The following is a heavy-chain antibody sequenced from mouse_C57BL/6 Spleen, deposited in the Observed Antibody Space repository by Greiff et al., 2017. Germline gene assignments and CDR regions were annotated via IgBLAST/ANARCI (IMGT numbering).Heavy chain of an antibody. CDR3: ARGYYNNYYFDY. CDR1: GFTFSDYG. J-gene: IGHJ2*01. Sequence: EVHLVESGGGLVKPGGSLKLSCAASGFTFSDYGMHWVRQAPEKGLEWVAYISSGSSTIYYADTVKGRFTISRDNAKNTLFLQMTSLRSEDTAMYYCARGYYNNYYFDYWGQGTTLTVSS. D-gene: IGHD2-5*01. CDR2: ISSGSSTI. V-gene: IGHV5-17*01.